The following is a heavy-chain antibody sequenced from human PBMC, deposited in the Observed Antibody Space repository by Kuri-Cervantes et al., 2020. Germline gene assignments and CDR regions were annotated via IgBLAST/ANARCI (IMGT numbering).Heavy chain of an antibody. CDR2: ISWNSGSI. CDR3: ARVGNYYYYGMDV. CDR1: GFTFDDYA. V-gene: IGHV3-9*01. Sequence: LSLTCAASGFTFDDYAMHWVRQAPGKGLEWVSGISWNSGSIGYADSVKGRFTISRDNSKNTLYLQMNSLRAEDTAVYYCARVGNYYYYGMDVWGQGTTVTVSS. D-gene: IGHD3-10*01. J-gene: IGHJ6*02.